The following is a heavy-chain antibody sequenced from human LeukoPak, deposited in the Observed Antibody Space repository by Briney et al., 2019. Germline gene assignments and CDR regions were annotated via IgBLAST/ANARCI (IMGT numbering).Heavy chain of an antibody. Sequence: PGGSLRLSCAASGFTFSTYAMHWVRQAPGKGLEYVSGISSSGDSTDYANSVRGRFTIARDNSKNTLYLQMGSLRAEDMAVYYCARDPGWGSGTYYDYWGQGTLVTVSS. V-gene: IGHV3-64*01. CDR1: GFTFSTYA. CDR2: ISSSGDST. J-gene: IGHJ4*02. CDR3: ARDPGWGSGTYYDY. D-gene: IGHD3-10*01.